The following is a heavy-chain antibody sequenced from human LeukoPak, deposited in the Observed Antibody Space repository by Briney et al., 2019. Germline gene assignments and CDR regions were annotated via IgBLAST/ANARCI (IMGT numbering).Heavy chain of an antibody. CDR3: ARDHRRIVGATTNWFDP. CDR1: GFTFSSYS. V-gene: IGHV3-21*01. D-gene: IGHD1-26*01. Sequence: GGSLRLSCAASGFTFSSYSMNWVRRAPGKGLEWVSSISSSSSYIYYADSVKGRFTISRDNAKNSLYLQMNSLRAEDTAVYYCARDHRRIVGATTNWFDPWGQGTLVTVSS. J-gene: IGHJ5*02. CDR2: ISSSSSYI.